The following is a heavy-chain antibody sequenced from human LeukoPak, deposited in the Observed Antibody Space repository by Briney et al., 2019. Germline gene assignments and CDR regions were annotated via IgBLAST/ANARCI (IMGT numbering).Heavy chain of an antibody. V-gene: IGHV1-69*13. Sequence: ASVKVSCKASGGTFSSYAISWVRQAPGQGLEWMGGIIPIFGTANYAQKFQGRVTITADESTSTAYMELSSLRSEDTAVYYCARTNYYDSSGYYYSTEYWGQGTLVTVYS. CDR2: IIPIFGTA. CDR3: ARTNYYDSSGYYYSTEY. D-gene: IGHD3-22*01. J-gene: IGHJ4*02. CDR1: GGTFSSYA.